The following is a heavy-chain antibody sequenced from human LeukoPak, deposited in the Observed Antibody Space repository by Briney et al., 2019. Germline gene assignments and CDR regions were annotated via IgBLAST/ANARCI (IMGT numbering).Heavy chain of an antibody. V-gene: IGHV3-7*01. D-gene: IGHD2-2*02. CDR2: ITQDGREK. J-gene: IGHJ4*02. Sequence: GRSLRLSCAAAGSTFSSYWMSWVRQAPGKGLEWVANITQDGREKYYVYSVKGRFTISRQNAKNSLYLQMNSLRTEASAVYYCARDARPVAAIPTFDYWGQGTLVAVSS. CDR1: GSTFSSYW. CDR3: ARDARPVAAIPTFDY.